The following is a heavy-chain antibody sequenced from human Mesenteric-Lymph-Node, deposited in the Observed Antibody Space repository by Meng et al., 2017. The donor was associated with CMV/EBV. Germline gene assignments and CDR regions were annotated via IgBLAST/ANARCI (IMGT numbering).Heavy chain of an antibody. D-gene: IGHD3-16*02. Sequence: SETLSLTCTVSGGSISSTSYYWGWIRQPPGKGLEWIGNIYYSGNTYYNPSLKSRVTISVDTSKNQFSLKLSSVTAADTAVYYCARHYRYSSSRVDYFDFWGQGTLVTVSS. CDR2: IYYSGNT. CDR1: GGSISSTSYY. J-gene: IGHJ4*02. V-gene: IGHV4-39*01. CDR3: ARHYRYSSSRVDYFDF.